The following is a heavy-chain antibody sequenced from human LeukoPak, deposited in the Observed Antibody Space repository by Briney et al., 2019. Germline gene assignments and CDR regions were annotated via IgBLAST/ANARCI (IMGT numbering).Heavy chain of an antibody. CDR2: IIPIFGTA. V-gene: IGHV1-69*06. CDR3: ARGPSRHAFDI. Sequence: ASVKVSCKASGGTFSSYAFSWVRQAPGQGLEWMGGIIPIFGTANYAQKFQGRVTITADKSTSTAYMELSSLRSDDTAVYYCARGPSRHAFDIWGQGTMVTVSS. CDR1: GGTFSSYA. J-gene: IGHJ3*02.